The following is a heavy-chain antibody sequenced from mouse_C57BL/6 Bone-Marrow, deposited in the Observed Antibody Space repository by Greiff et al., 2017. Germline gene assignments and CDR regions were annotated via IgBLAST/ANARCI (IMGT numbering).Heavy chain of an antibody. Sequence: QVQLKESGPELVKPGASVKISCKASGYAFSSSWMNWVKQRPGKGLEWIGRIYPGDGDTNYNGKFKGKATLTADKSSSTAYMQLSSLTSEDSAVYFCAIWLPYYVDYWGQGTTLTVSS. CDR2: IYPGDGDT. CDR1: GYAFSSSW. D-gene: IGHD2-2*01. J-gene: IGHJ2*01. V-gene: IGHV1-82*01. CDR3: AIWLPYYVDY.